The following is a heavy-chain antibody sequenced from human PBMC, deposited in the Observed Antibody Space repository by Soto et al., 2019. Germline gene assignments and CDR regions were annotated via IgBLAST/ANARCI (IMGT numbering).Heavy chain of an antibody. Sequence: HPGGSLRLSCAASGFTFSSYGMHWVRPAPGKGLEWVAVIWYDGSNKYYADSVKGRFTISRDNSRNTLYLQMNSLRAEDTAVYYCARWHYDFWSGYNNYYGMDVWGQGATVTVSS. CDR2: IWYDGSNK. CDR3: ARWHYDFWSGYNNYYGMDV. J-gene: IGHJ6*02. CDR1: GFTFSSYG. V-gene: IGHV3-33*01. D-gene: IGHD3-3*01.